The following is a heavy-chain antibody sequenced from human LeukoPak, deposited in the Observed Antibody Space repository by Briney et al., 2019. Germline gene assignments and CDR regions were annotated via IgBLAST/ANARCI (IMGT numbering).Heavy chain of an antibody. CDR3: AAPPPGYYDSSGYNS. CDR1: GFTFTSSA. D-gene: IGHD3-22*01. J-gene: IGHJ4*02. Sequence: ASVKVSCKASGFTFTSSAVQWVRQARGQRLEWIGWIVVGSGNTNYAQKFQERVTITRDMSTSTAYMELSSLRSEDTAVYYCAAPPPGYYDSSGYNSWGQGTLVTVSS. CDR2: IVVGSGNT. V-gene: IGHV1-58*01.